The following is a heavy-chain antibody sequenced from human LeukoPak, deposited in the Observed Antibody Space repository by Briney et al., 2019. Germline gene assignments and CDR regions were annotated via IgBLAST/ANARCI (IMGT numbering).Heavy chain of an antibody. CDR1: GGTFSSYA. CDR3: VRDSGGAITGY. CDR2: IIPILGIA. Sequence: SVKVSCKASGGTFSSYAISWVRQAPGQGLEWMGRIIPILGIANYAQKFQGRVTITADKSTSTAYMELSSLRSEDTAVYYCVRDSGGAITGYWGQGTLVTVSS. D-gene: IGHD1-26*01. J-gene: IGHJ4*02. V-gene: IGHV1-69*04.